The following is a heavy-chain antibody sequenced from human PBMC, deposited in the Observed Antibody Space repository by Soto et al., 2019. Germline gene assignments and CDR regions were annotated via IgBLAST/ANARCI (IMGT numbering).Heavy chain of an antibody. D-gene: IGHD6-13*01. V-gene: IGHV3-21*06. J-gene: IGHJ4*02. CDR2: ISSSSDYI. CDR3: ARARVYATGPLDF. Sequence: PGGSLRLSCAASGFTFTSYTMNWVRQAPGKGLEWVSSISSSSDYIYYADSMKGRVTISRDNAKNSLFLDMNSLTGEDTGVYYCARARVYATGPLDFWGQGTLVTVSS. CDR1: GFTFTSYT.